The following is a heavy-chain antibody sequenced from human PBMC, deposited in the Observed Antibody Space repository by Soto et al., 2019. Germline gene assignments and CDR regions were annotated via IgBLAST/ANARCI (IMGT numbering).Heavy chain of an antibody. CDR1: GFTFSSYW. D-gene: IGHD3-22*01. Sequence: GGSLRLSCAASGFTFSSYWMSWVRQAPGKGLEWVANIKQVGSEKYYIDSVKGRFTISRDNAKNSLYLQMNSLRAEDTAMYYCASGAAYVYDSSGYKYAFDIWGQGTMVTVSS. CDR3: ASGAAYVYDSSGYKYAFDI. CDR2: IKQVGSEK. J-gene: IGHJ3*02. V-gene: IGHV3-7*03.